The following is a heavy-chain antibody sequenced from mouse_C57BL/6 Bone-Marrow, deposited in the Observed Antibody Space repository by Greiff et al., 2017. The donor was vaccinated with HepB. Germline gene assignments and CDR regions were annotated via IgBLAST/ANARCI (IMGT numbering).Heavy chain of an antibody. CDR2: IHPNSGST. J-gene: IGHJ1*03. D-gene: IGHD2-3*01. Sequence: QVQLQQPGAELVKPGASVKLSCKASGYTFNSYWMHWVKQRPGQGLEWIGRIHPNSGSTNYNEKFKSKATLTVDKSSSTAYMQLSSLTTEDSAVYYCATIDEGYTTWYFDVWGTGTTVTVSS. CDR3: ATIDEGYTTWYFDV. CDR1: GYTFNSYW. V-gene: IGHV1-64*01.